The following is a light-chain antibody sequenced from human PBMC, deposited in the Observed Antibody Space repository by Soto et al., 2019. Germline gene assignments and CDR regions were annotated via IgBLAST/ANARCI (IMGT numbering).Light chain of an antibody. CDR2: EVS. J-gene: IGLJ2*01. V-gene: IGLV2-8*01. CDR1: SSDVGDYNY. Sequence: QSALTQPPSASGSPGQSVPLSCPGTSSDVGDYNYVSWYQQHPGKAPKLMIYEVSKRPSGVPDRFSGSKSGNTASLTVSGLQAEDEADYYCSSYAGSNNFVFGGGTKVTVL. CDR3: SSYAGSNNFV.